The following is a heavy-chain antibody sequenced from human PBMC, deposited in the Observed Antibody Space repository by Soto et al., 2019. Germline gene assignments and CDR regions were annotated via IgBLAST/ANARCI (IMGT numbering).Heavy chain of an antibody. Sequence: HPGKGLEWIGYIYYSGSTYYNPSLKSRVTISVDTSKNQFSLKLSSVTAADTAVFFFQAEDGIRDVRSVSAFLLNRSSDL. D-gene: IGHD3-10*02. CDR3: QAEDGIRDVRSVSAFLLNRSSDL. J-gene: IGHJ2*01. CDR2: IYYSGST. V-gene: IGHV4-31*02.